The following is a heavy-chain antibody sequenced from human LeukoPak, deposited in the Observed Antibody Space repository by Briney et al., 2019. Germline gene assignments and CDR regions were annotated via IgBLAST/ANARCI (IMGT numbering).Heavy chain of an antibody. Sequence: TSETLSLTCAVYGGSFSGYYWSWIRQPPGKGLEWIGEINHSGSTNYNPSLKSRVTISVDTSKNQFSLKLSSVTAADTALYYCARYEEYRYGYKGANWFDPWGQGTLVTVSS. J-gene: IGHJ5*02. D-gene: IGHD5-18*01. CDR2: INHSGST. V-gene: IGHV4-34*01. CDR3: ARYEEYRYGYKGANWFDP. CDR1: GGSFSGYY.